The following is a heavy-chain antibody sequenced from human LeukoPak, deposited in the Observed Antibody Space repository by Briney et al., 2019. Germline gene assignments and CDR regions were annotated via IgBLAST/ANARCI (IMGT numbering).Heavy chain of an antibody. CDR2: VYTSGST. D-gene: IGHD4-11*01. CDR3: AKSYFDYSTYYSYYFNL. J-gene: IGHJ4*02. V-gene: IGHV4-4*09. Sequence: SETLSLTCTVSGGSISGGYWSWIRQPPGRGLEWIGYVYTSGSTNCNPSLKSRVTISVDTSKSQFALKLSSVTAADTAVYYCAKSYFDYSTYYSYYFNLWGQGALVTVSS. CDR1: GGSISGGY.